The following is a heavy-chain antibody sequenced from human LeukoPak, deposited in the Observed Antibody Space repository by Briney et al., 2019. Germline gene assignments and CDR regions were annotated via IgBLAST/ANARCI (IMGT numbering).Heavy chain of an antibody. D-gene: IGHD2-15*01. CDR3: ARDRGGSYSAIDY. Sequence: SGGSLRLSCVASGFTFSSYSLNWVRQAPGKGLEWVSFISSSSITIYYADSVKGRFTISRDNAEKSLYLQMNSLRAEDTAVYYCARDRGGSYSAIDYWGQGTLVTVSS. CDR1: GFTFSSYS. V-gene: IGHV3-48*04. J-gene: IGHJ4*02. CDR2: ISSSSITI.